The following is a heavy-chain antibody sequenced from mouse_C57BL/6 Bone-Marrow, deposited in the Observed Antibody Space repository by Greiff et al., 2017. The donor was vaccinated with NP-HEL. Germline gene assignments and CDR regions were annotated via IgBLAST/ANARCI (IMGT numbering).Heavy chain of an antibody. Sequence: QVTLKVCGPGILQPSQTLSLTCSFSGFSLSTFGMGVGWIRQPSGKGLEWLAHIWWDADKYYNPALKSRLTISKDTSKNQVFLKIANVDTADTATYYCARNYYGLYWYFDVWGTGTTVTVSS. V-gene: IGHV8-8*01. J-gene: IGHJ1*03. CDR2: IWWDADK. CDR1: GFSLSTFGMG. D-gene: IGHD1-1*01. CDR3: ARNYYGLYWYFDV.